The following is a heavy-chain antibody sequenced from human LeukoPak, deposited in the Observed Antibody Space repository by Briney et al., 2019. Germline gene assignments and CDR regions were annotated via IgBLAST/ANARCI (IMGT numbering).Heavy chain of an antibody. CDR3: ARDPTIAVAGTVTEYFQH. J-gene: IGHJ1*01. Sequence: GGSLRLSCAASGFTFSSYSMNWVSQAPGKGLEWVSSISSSSSYIYYADSVKGRFTISRDNAKNSLYLQMNSLRAEDTAVYYCARDPTIAVAGTVTEYFQHWGRGTLVTVSS. V-gene: IGHV3-21*01. CDR1: GFTFSSYS. CDR2: ISSSSSYI. D-gene: IGHD6-19*01.